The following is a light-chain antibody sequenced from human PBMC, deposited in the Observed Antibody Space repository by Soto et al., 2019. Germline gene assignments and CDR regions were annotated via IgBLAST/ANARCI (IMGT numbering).Light chain of an antibody. CDR2: GNT. J-gene: IGLJ2*01. Sequence: QSELTQPPSVSGAPGQTVTISCTGSSSNLGAGYDVHWYQQFPGTAPKLLIYGNTNRPSGVPDRFSGSKTGTSASLAISGLQAEDEADYDCQSYDSSLTGSKVFGGGTKLTVL. V-gene: IGLV1-40*01. CDR1: SSNLGAGYD. CDR3: QSYDSSLTGSKV.